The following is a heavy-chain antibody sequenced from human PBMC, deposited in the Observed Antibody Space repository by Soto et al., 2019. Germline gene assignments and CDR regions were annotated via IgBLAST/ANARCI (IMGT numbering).Heavy chain of an antibody. CDR1: GGAISSYY. D-gene: IGHD4-17*01. J-gene: IGHJ5*02. CDR2: IYYSGST. CDR3: ARVGALHAYGDFDP. V-gene: IGHV4-59*01. Sequence: PSETLSLTCTGSGGAISSYYWSWIRQPPGKGLEWIGYIYYSGSTNYNPSLKSRVTISVDTSKNQFSPKLSSVTAADTAVYYCARVGALHAYGDFDPWGQGTLVTVS.